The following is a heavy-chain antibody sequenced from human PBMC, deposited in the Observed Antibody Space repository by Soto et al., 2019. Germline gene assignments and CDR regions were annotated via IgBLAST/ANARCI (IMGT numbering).Heavy chain of an antibody. CDR1: GGSISSSSYY. D-gene: IGHD6-19*01. V-gene: IGHV4-39*01. Sequence: QLQLQESGPGLVKPSETLSLTCTVSGGSISSSSYYWGWIRQPPGKGLEWIGSLYYSGSTYYNPSLKSRVTISIDTSKHQFSLKMSSVTDADTAVYYCASDLSGCSPGYYYYYYIDVWGKGTTVTVSS. CDR2: LYYSGST. J-gene: IGHJ6*03. CDR3: ASDLSGCSPGYYYYYYIDV.